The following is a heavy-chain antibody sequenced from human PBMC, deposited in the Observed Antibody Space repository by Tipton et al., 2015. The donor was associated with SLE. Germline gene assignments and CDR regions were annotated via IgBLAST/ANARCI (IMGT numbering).Heavy chain of an antibody. Sequence: SLRLSCAASGFTFSIYWMHWVRQVPGKGLVWVSRVNPDGSSTTYADSVKGRFTISRDNSKNTMYVQMNSVRPEDTAVYYCAKGKRLSGTDWGGALEIWGQGKTVTVSS. V-gene: IGHV3-74*03. D-gene: IGHD7-27*01. CDR3: AKGKRLSGTDWGGALEI. J-gene: IGHJ3*02. CDR1: GFTFSIYW. CDR2: VNPDGSST.